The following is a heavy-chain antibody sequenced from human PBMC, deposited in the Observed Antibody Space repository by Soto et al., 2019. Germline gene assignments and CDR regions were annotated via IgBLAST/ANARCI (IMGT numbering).Heavy chain of an antibody. CDR3: ARRGSGGYYDY. V-gene: IGHV3-23*01. CDR1: GFTFSSYA. CDR2: ISGSGGST. J-gene: IGHJ4*02. D-gene: IGHD6-19*01. Sequence: EVPVLESGGGLVQPGGSLRLSCAASGFTFSSYAMRWVRQAPGKGLEWVSAISGSGGSTYYADSVKGRFTISRDNSKNTLYLQMNSLRAEDTAVYYCARRGSGGYYDYWGQGTLVTVSS.